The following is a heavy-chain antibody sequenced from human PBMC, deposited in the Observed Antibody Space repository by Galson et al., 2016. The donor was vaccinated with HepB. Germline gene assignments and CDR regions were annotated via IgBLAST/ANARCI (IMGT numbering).Heavy chain of an antibody. D-gene: IGHD1-1*01. CDR1: GYTFTTYG. CDR2: ISGYNGNT. J-gene: IGHJ6*02. CDR3: AREDWNPRYYFNGMDV. V-gene: IGHV1-18*01. Sequence: SVKVSCKASGYTFTTYGISWVRQAPGQGLEWMGWISGYNGNTHYAQKFQDRVTLTRDTSTGTAYMDLWSLTSADTAVYYCAREDWNPRYYFNGMDVWGQGTTVTVSS.